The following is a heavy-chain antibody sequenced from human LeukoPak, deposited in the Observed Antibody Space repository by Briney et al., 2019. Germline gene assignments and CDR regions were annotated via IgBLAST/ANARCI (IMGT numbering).Heavy chain of an antibody. V-gene: IGHV5-51*01. J-gene: IGHJ6*03. D-gene: IGHD5-12*01. CDR1: GYSFTSYW. CDR2: IYPGDSDT. CDR3: ASQGGYGRSPYYYYYYMDV. Sequence: GESLKISCKGSGYSFTSYWIGWVRQMPGKGLEWMGIIYPGDSDTRYSPSFQGQVTISADKSISTAYLQWSSLKASDTAMYYCASQGGYGRSPYYYYYYMDVWGKGTTVTVSS.